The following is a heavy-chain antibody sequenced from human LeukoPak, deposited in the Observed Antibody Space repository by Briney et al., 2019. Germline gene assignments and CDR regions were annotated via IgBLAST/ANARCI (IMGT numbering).Heavy chain of an antibody. CDR3: ARGGRGSAAVVAPRAFDI. CDR2: TYTGGNS. CDR1: GFTVSSTH. D-gene: IGHD3-22*01. Sequence: GGSLRLSCAASGFTVSSTHIVWVRQAPGKGLEWVSVTYTGGNSYYTDSVKGRFIISRDIPKNTLYLQMNSLRAEDSALYYCARGGRGSAAVVAPRAFDIWGQGTMVTVSS. J-gene: IGHJ3*02. V-gene: IGHV3-53*01.